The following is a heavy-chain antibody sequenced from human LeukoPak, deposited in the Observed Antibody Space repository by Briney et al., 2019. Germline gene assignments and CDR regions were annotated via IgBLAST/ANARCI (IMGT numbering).Heavy chain of an antibody. CDR2: IYHSGST. D-gene: IGHD6-13*01. J-gene: IGHJ6*03. CDR3: ARHPYSSSWYGPTSYYYYYMDV. V-gene: IGHV4-38-2*01. CDR1: GYSISSGYY. Sequence: PSETLSLTCAVSGYSISSGYYRGWIRQPPGKGLEWIGSIYHSGSTYCNPSLKSRVTISVDTSKNQFSLKLSSVTAADTAVYYCARHPYSSSWYGPTSYYYYYMDVWGKGTTVTVSS.